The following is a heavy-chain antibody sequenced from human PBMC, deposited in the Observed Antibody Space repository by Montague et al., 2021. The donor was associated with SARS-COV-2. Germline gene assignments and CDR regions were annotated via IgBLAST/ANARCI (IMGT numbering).Heavy chain of an antibody. D-gene: IGHD1-14*01. CDR3: ARETMTADAFDI. Sequence: SETLSLTCTVSGASVGSSDWGWIRQSPGKGPEWIGYFYSVGSTDYNPSLKSRATISRDTSKNQFSLKVGSVTAADTAVYYCARETMTADAFDIWGQGTMVTVSS. V-gene: IGHV4-59*02. J-gene: IGHJ3*02. CDR1: GASVGSSD. CDR2: FYSVGST.